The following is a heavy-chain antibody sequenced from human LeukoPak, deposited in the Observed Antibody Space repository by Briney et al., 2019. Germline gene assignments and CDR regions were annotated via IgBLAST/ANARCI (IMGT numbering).Heavy chain of an antibody. Sequence: GGSLRLSCAASGFTFSSYAMSWVRQAPGKGLEWVSAISGSGGSTYYADSVKGRFTISRDNSKNTLYLQMNSLRAEDTAVYYCAKDLYLGKQQLADFDYWGQGTLVTVSS. J-gene: IGHJ4*02. CDR1: GFTFSSYA. D-gene: IGHD6-13*01. CDR2: ISGSGGST. CDR3: AKDLYLGKQQLADFDY. V-gene: IGHV3-23*01.